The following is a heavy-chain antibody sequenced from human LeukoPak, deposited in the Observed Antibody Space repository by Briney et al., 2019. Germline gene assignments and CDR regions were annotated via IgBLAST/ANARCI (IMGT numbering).Heavy chain of an antibody. CDR2: VYSDGSST. CDR3: ATDKASTYIDN. CDR1: GLTFRRSA. Sequence: QPGGSLRLSCATSGLTFRRSAMHWVRQAPGKGLEWVAFVYSDGSSTYYADSVRGRFTISRDNSKDTLYLQMDSLRPEDTAVYYCATDKASTYIDNWGQGALVTVSS. J-gene: IGHJ4*02. V-gene: IGHV3-30*02. D-gene: IGHD1-26*01.